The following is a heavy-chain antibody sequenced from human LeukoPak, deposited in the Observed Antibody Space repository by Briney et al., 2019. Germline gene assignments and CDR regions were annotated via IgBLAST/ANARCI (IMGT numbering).Heavy chain of an antibody. Sequence: SQTLSLTCTASGGSISSGGYYWSWIRQHPGKGLEWIGYIYYSGSTYYNPSLKSRVTISVDTSKNQFSLKLSSVTAADTAVYYCARDNDYGDYFGGLDYWGQGTLVTVSS. J-gene: IGHJ4*02. CDR2: IYYSGST. V-gene: IGHV4-31*03. CDR1: GGSISSGGYY. CDR3: ARDNDYGDYFGGLDY. D-gene: IGHD4-17*01.